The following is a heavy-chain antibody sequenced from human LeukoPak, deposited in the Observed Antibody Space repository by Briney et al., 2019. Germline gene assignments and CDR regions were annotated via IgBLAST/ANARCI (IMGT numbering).Heavy chain of an antibody. V-gene: IGHV1-24*01. CDR2: FDPEDGET. Sequence: ASVKVSCKVSGYTLTELSMHWVRQAPGKGLEWMGGFDPEDGETIYAQKFQGRVTMTEDTSTDTAYMELSSLRSEDTAVYYCATRYQIIDAFDIWGQGTMVTVSS. CDR1: GYTLTELS. D-gene: IGHD1-14*01. CDR3: ATRYQIIDAFDI. J-gene: IGHJ3*02.